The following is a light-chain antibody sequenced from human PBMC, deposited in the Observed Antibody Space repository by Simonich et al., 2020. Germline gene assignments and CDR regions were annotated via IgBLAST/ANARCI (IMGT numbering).Light chain of an antibody. CDR1: SGHSSYA. CDR3: QTWGTGIQV. V-gene: IGLV4-69*01. Sequence: QLVLTQSPSASASLGASVKPTCTLSSGHSSYATAWHQQQPETGPRYLMKLNRDGSHSKGDGIPDRLSGSSSGAERYLTISSLQSEDEADYYCQTWGTGIQVFGGGTKLTVL. CDR2: LNRDGSH. J-gene: IGLJ2*01.